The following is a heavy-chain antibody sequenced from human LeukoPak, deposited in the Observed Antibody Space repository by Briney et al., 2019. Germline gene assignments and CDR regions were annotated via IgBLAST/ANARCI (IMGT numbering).Heavy chain of an antibody. Sequence: SETLSLTCAVCGGSFSGYYWSWVRQPPGKGLEGIGEINHSGSTNYNPSLKRRVTISLDTSKNQFSLKLSSVTAADTAVYYCAREPGLLWFGETDYWGQGTLVTVSS. J-gene: IGHJ4*02. D-gene: IGHD3-10*01. V-gene: IGHV4-34*01. CDR1: GGSFSGYY. CDR2: INHSGST. CDR3: AREPGLLWFGETDY.